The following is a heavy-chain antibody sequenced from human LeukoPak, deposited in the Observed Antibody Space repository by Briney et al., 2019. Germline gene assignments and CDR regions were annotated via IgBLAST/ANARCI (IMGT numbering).Heavy chain of an antibody. CDR3: ARDFGSGVFDP. CDR1: GDSFGTYG. CDR2: FNPIFGSA. V-gene: IGHV1-69*05. D-gene: IGHD3-10*01. J-gene: IGHJ5*02. Sequence: SVKVSCKASGDSFGTYGITWVRQALGQGLEWMGGFNPIFGSAQYAQKFQGRVTITMDVSARTVYMELSSLRSEDTTIYYCARDFGSGVFDPWGQGTLVTVPS.